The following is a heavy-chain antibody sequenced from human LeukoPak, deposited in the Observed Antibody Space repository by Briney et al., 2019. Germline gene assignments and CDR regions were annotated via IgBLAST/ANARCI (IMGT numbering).Heavy chain of an antibody. CDR2: IIPILGIA. V-gene: IGHV1-69*04. J-gene: IGHJ4*02. Sequence: WMGRIIPILGIANYAQKFQGRVTITADKSTSTAYMELSSLRSEDTAVYYCARERGYSYGDYWGQGTLVTVSS. CDR3: ARERGYSYGDY. D-gene: IGHD5-18*01.